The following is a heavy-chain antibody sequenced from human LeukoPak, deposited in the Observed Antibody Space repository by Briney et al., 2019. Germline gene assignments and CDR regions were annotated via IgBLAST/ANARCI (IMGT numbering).Heavy chain of an antibody. CDR3: AKDFVPRGGSYFPGFDY. V-gene: IGHV3-23*01. CDR2: ISNNGDRT. D-gene: IGHD1-26*01. J-gene: IGHJ4*02. CDR1: GFTFSSYA. Sequence: TGGSLRLSCAASGFTFSSYAMNWVRQAPGKGLEWVSTISNNGDRTYYADSVKGRFTISRDDSKNTLYLQMNSLRTEDTAVYYCAKDFVPRGGSYFPGFDYWGQGTLVIVSS.